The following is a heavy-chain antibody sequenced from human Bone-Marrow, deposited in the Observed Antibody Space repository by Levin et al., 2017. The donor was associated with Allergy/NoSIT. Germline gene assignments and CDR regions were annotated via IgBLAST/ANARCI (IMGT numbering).Heavy chain of an antibody. J-gene: IGHJ6*03. CDR1: GLTVSDHY. CDR2: MFSGGTT. D-gene: IGHD3-9*01. V-gene: IGHV3-66*02. CDR3: ARTIYDIMTTYMDV. Sequence: GESLKISCSASGLTVSDHYMTWVRQPPGKGLEWVSLMFSGGTTYYADSVKGRFTISRDNSKNTLYLQMTSLRPDDTAVYFCARTIYDIMTTYMDVWGKGAMLIVSS.